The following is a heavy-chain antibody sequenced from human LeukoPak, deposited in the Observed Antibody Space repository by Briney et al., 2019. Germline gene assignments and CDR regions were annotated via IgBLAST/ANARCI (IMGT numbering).Heavy chain of an antibody. CDR1: GGSISSYY. V-gene: IGHV4-59*12. Sequence: SETLSLTCTVSGGSISSYYWSWIRQPPGKGLEWIGYIYYSGNTNCNPALKSRVTMSVDTSKNQFSLKLSSVTAADTAVYYCARGAPEENMDVWGQGTTVTVSS. J-gene: IGHJ6*02. CDR3: ARGAPEENMDV. CDR2: IYYSGNT.